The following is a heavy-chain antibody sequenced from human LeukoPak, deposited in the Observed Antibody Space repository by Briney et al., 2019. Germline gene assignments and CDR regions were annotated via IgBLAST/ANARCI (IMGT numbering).Heavy chain of an antibody. J-gene: IGHJ4*02. CDR3: AKAHHGDYFFYFDY. Sequence: GGSLRLSCAASGFSFSNYAMSWVRQAPGKGLEWVSAITGSGENTYYADSVKGRFTISRDNSKNTLYLQMNSLRAEDTAVFYCAKAHHGDYFFYFDYWGQGTLVTVSS. CDR2: ITGSGENT. CDR1: GFSFSNYA. V-gene: IGHV3-23*01. D-gene: IGHD4-17*01.